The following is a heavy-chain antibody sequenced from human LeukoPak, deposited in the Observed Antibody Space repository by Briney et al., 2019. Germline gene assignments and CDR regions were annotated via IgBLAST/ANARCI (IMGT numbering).Heavy chain of an antibody. J-gene: IGHJ4*02. V-gene: IGHV3-7*01. CDR1: GFTFSSYA. CDR3: ARGIVEVVGASDHFDY. D-gene: IGHD2-15*01. CDR2: ISPDGSGK. Sequence: PGGSLRLSCAASGFTFSSYAMHWVRQAPGKGLERVGTISPDGSGKYYVDSVKGRVTISRDNAKTSLYLQINSLRADDTALYFCARGIVEVVGASDHFDYWGQGTLITVSS.